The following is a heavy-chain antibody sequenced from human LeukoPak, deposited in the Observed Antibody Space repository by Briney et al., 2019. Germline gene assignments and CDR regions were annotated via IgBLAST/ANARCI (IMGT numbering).Heavy chain of an antibody. Sequence: PGGSLRLSCAASGFTFSSNWMHWVRQAPGKGLEWVAVIWYDGSNKYYADSVKGRFTISRDNSKNTLYLQMNSLRAEDTAVYYCARGGPTSGNDGCDYWGQGTLVTVSS. CDR2: IWYDGSNK. CDR1: GFTFSSNW. CDR3: ARGGPTSGNDGCDY. J-gene: IGHJ4*02. V-gene: IGHV3-33*08. D-gene: IGHD5-12*01.